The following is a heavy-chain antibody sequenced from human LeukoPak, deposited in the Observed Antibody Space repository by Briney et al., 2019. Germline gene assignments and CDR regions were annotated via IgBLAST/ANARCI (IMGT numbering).Heavy chain of an antibody. D-gene: IGHD3-9*01. CDR2: INSDGSST. CDR1: GFTFSSYW. V-gene: IGHV3-74*01. J-gene: IGHJ4*02. CDR3: ARADTSDILTGYSDY. Sequence: PGGSLRLSCAASGFTFSSYWMHWVRQAPGKGLVWVSRINSDGSSTSYADSVKGRFTISRDNAKNTLYLQMNRLRAEDTAVYFCARADTSDILTGYSDYWGQGTLVTVSS.